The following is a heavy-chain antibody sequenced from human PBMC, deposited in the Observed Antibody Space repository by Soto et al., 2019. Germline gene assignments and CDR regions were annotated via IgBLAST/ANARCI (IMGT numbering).Heavy chain of an antibody. CDR2: FYYDGRT. Sequence: SETLSLTCIVSGASFSDANYYWVWIRQPPGEGLEWIGSFYYDGRTYYNASLKSRVTISVDTSKNHFSLMLTSVTAADTAVYYCASRSHIVVARTWGQGTLVTVSS. J-gene: IGHJ4*02. V-gene: IGHV4-39*02. D-gene: IGHD2-21*01. CDR1: GASFSDANYY. CDR3: ASRSHIVVART.